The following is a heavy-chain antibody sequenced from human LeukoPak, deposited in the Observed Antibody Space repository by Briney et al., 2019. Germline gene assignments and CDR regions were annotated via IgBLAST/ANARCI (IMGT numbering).Heavy chain of an antibody. CDR1: GFTFSDYY. V-gene: IGHV3-11*01. J-gene: IGHJ4*02. CDR2: ITTTGDGR. CDR3: ARKLGDYYFDH. D-gene: IGHD7-27*01. Sequence: GGSLRLSCAAFGFTFSDYYMSWIHQAPGKGLEWLSYITTTGDGRYYADSVKGRFTISRDNAKNSLYLQMNSLRAEDTAVYYCARKLGDYYFDHWGQGTLVTVSS.